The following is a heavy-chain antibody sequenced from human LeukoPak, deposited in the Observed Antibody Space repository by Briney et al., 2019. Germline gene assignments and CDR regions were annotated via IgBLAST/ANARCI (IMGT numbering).Heavy chain of an antibody. Sequence: SETLSLTRAVSGGSISSYYWSWIRQPPGKGLEWIGYIYYSGSTNYNPSLKSRVTISVDMSKNQFSLKLSSVTAADTAVYYCARGAGYCSGGSCYTLFDYWGQGTLVTVSS. CDR3: ARGAGYCSGGSCYTLFDY. CDR1: GGSISSYY. CDR2: IYYSGST. V-gene: IGHV4-59*01. D-gene: IGHD2-15*01. J-gene: IGHJ4*02.